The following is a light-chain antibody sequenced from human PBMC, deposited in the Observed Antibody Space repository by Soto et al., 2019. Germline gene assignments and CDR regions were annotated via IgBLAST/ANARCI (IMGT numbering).Light chain of an antibody. V-gene: IGKV1-33*01. CDR3: KQYENLPYT. Sequence: DIQLTQSPPSLSASVGDRVSITCQASLDIRHYLNWYQHKPGRAPNLLIYDTSNLVTGVPSRFGGSASGTSFSLIIPCLQPEDGATYYCKQYENLPYTFGQGTKLEI. CDR2: DTS. CDR1: LDIRHY. J-gene: IGKJ2*01.